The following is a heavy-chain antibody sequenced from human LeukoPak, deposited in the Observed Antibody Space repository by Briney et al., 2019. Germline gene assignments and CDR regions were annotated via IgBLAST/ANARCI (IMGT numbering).Heavy chain of an antibody. CDR2: INPSGGST. CDR1: GYTFTSYY. J-gene: IGHJ4*02. Sequence: GASVKVSCKASGYTFTSYYMHWVRQAPGQGLEWMGIINPSGGSTSYAQKFQGRVTMTRDTSTSTVYMELSSLRAEDTAVYYCARDILAVAGTGYFDSWGQGTLVTVSS. V-gene: IGHV1-46*01. CDR3: ARDILAVAGTGYFDS. D-gene: IGHD6-19*01.